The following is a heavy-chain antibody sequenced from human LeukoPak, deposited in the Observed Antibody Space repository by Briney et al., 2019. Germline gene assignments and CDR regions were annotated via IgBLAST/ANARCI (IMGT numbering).Heavy chain of an antibody. V-gene: IGHV3-30*10. Sequence: PGRSLRLSCAASGFTFSSYAMHWVRQAPGKGLEWVAVISYDGSNKYYTDSVKGRFTISRDNSKNTLYLQMNSLRAEDTAVYYCARDRWSGYYIGLDYWGQGTLITVSS. CDR1: GFTFSSYA. D-gene: IGHD3-3*01. J-gene: IGHJ4*02. CDR2: ISYDGSNK. CDR3: ARDRWSGYYIGLDY.